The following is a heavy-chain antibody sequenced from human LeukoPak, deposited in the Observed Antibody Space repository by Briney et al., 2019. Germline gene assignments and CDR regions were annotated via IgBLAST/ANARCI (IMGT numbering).Heavy chain of an antibody. V-gene: IGHV3-48*01. D-gene: IGHD4-17*01. CDR1: GFTFSSYS. CDR3: ARDRLHYGEYERTFDY. Sequence: GGSLRLSCAASGFTFSSYSMNWVRQAPGKGLEWVSYITFSSSIIYYADSVKGRFTISRDNAKNSLYLQMNSLRAEDTAVYYCARDRLHYGEYERTFDYWGQGTLVSVSS. J-gene: IGHJ4*02. CDR2: ITFSSSII.